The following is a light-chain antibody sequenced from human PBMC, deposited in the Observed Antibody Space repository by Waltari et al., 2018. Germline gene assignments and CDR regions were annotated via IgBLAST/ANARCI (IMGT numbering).Light chain of an antibody. CDR2: DAS. Sequence: DIQMTQSPSSLSASVGDRVTITCQASQDISNYLNRYQQKPGKAPKLLIYDASNLETGVPSRFSGSGSGTDFTFTISSLQPEDIATYYCQQYDNPLLTFGGGTKVEIK. CDR3: QQYDNPLLT. V-gene: IGKV1-33*01. J-gene: IGKJ4*01. CDR1: QDISNY.